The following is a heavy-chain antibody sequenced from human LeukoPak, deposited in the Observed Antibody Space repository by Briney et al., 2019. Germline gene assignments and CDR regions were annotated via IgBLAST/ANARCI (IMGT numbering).Heavy chain of an antibody. D-gene: IGHD3-16*01. J-gene: IGHJ4*02. Sequence: PGGSLRLSCAASGFTFSSYGMSWVRQAPGKGLEWVSAISGSGGSTYYADSVKGRFTISRDNSKNTLYLQMNSLRAEDTAVYYCAKDKPSYDRSFNPAQDRCDYWGQGTLVTVSS. CDR2: ISGSGGST. V-gene: IGHV3-23*01. CDR3: AKDKPSYDRSFNPAQDRCDY. CDR1: GFTFSSYG.